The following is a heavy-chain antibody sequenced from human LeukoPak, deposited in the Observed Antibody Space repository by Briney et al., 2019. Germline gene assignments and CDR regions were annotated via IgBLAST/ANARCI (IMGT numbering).Heavy chain of an antibody. CDR1: GYSFTSYW. Sequence: GESLKISCKGSGYSFTSYWIGWVRQMPRKGLDWLGTISPGDSDTRSRPSFQGQVTISADTSISPPYLQWSSLKASDTAMYYCARQAFGFDYWGHGTLVTVSS. J-gene: IGHJ4*01. D-gene: IGHD3-16*01. CDR3: ARQAFGFDY. V-gene: IGHV5-51*01. CDR2: ISPGDSDT.